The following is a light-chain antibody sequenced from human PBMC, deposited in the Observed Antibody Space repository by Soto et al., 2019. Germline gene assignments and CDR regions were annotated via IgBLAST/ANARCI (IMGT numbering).Light chain of an antibody. Sequence: EIVLTQSPATLSLSPGERATPSCRASQSISSYLAWYQQKPDQAPRLLIYDASNRATGIPARFSGSGSGTDFTLTISSLEPEDFAVYYCQQRSTWPFTFGPGTKVDIK. J-gene: IGKJ3*01. CDR2: DAS. CDR3: QQRSTWPFT. V-gene: IGKV3-11*01. CDR1: QSISSY.